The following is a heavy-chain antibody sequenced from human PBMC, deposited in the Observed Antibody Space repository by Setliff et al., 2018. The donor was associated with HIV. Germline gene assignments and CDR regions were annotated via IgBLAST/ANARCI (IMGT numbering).Heavy chain of an antibody. J-gene: IGHJ6*03. CDR3: ARQETGMGSYYGDYYYYMDV. CDR2: INAGNGNT. V-gene: IGHV1-18*01. D-gene: IGHD3-22*01. CDR1: GYTFSTYG. Sequence: ASVKVSCKASGYTFSTYGISWVRQAPGQGLEWMGWINAGNGNTKYSQEFQDRVTITRDTSASTAYMELSSLRSDDTAVYYCARQETGMGSYYGDYYYYMDVWGKGTTVTVSS.